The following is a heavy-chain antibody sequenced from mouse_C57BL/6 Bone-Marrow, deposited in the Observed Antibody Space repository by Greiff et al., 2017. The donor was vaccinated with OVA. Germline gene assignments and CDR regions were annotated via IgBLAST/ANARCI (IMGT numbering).Heavy chain of an antibody. D-gene: IGHD2-3*01. CDR1: GFSLTSYA. V-gene: IGHV2-9-1*01. CDR3: ARGDGYYLYYFDY. CDR2: IWTGGGT. Sequence: QVQLQQSGPGLVAPSQSLSITCTVSGFSLTSYAISWVRQPPGKGLEWLGVIWTGGGTNYNSALKSRLSISKDNSKSQVFLKMNSLQTDDTARYYCARGDGYYLYYFDYWGQGTTLTVSS. J-gene: IGHJ2*01.